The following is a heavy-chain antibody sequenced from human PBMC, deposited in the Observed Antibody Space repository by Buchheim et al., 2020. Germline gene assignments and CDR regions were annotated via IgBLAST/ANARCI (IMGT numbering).Heavy chain of an antibody. CDR2: ISDDATRT. Sequence: QVQLVESGGGVVQPGRSLRLSCAASGISFSRYSMHWVRQAPGKGLEWVAVISDDATRTNYADSVRGRLTISRDNSWDTLYLQMGSLRLDDTAVFYCASDLSGGGLDYWGQGT. CDR1: GISFSRYS. CDR3: ASDLSGGGLDY. J-gene: IGHJ4*02. D-gene: IGHD2-15*01. V-gene: IGHV3-30*04.